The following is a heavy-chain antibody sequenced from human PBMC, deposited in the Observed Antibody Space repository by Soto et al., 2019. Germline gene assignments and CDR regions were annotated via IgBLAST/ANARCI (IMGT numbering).Heavy chain of an antibody. J-gene: IGHJ6*01. V-gene: IGHV3-30*03. D-gene: IGHD5-12*01. Sequence: QVQLVESGGGVVQPGRSLRLSCVGSGFTFSAYGIHWVRQAPGKGLEWVAVVSYDGSGKYYADSVKGRFTISIDNSKNTLYLQMNTLGVEDTAVYHCARDAEAYVNIMGTIRSGYYYHGLGVW. CDR2: VSYDGSGK. CDR3: ARDAEAYVNIMGTIRSGYYYHGLGV. CDR1: GFTFSAYG.